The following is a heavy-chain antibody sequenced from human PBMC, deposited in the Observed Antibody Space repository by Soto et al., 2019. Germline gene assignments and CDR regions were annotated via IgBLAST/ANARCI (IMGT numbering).Heavy chain of an antibody. CDR2: IWYDGSNK. D-gene: IGHD6-19*01. J-gene: IGHJ6*02. CDR1: GFTLSSYG. CDR3: ARDRVAVARFYYYYGMAV. Sequence: PGGSLSLSCAASGFTLSSYGVHWCRQAPGKGLEWVAVIWYDGSNKYYADSMKGRFTIPRDNSKNTLYLQMNSLRAEDTAVYYGARDRVAVARFYYYYGMAVWGQGT. V-gene: IGHV3-33*01.